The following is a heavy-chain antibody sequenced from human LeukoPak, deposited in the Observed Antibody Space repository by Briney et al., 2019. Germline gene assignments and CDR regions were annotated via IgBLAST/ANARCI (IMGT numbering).Heavy chain of an antibody. Sequence: SETLSLTCAVYGGSFSGYYWSWLRQPPGKGLEWIGEINHSGSTNYNPSLKSRVTVSVDTSKNQFSLKLSSVTAADTAVYYCARFPGGAEYRHYYYMDVWGTGTTVTVSS. D-gene: IGHD1-14*01. V-gene: IGHV4-34*01. CDR3: ARFPGGAEYRHYYYMDV. CDR1: GGSFSGYY. CDR2: INHSGST. J-gene: IGHJ6*03.